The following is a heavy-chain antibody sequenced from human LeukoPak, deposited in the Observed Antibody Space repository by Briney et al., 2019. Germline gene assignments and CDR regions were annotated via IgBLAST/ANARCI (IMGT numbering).Heavy chain of an antibody. Sequence: SETLSLTCSVSGGSIMSYNHYWGWIRQPPGKGLEWIGSIYNSVSPYYNPSLKSRVTISAETSNNQFSVRLTSVTAADTAIYYCVRHFSRSFLGRWFDPWGQGNLVTVSS. J-gene: IGHJ5*02. CDR2: IYNSVSP. V-gene: IGHV4-39*01. D-gene: IGHD2/OR15-2a*01. CDR3: VRHFSRSFLGRWFDP. CDR1: GGSIMSYNHY.